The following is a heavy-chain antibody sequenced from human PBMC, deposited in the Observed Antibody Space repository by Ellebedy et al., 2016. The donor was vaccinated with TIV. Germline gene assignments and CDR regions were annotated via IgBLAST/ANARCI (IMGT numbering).Heavy chain of an antibody. D-gene: IGHD3-10*01. V-gene: IGHV3-11*06. J-gene: IGHJ3*02. CDR2: ISSSGRHT. CDR1: GFTFSDYY. Sequence: GESLKISCEASGFTFSDYYMTWIRQAPGKGLEWISYISSSGRHTNYADSVKGRFTISRDNAKKSMYLQVNSLRAEDTAVYYCASTHSYGSGSYYSDAFDIWGQGTMVTVSS. CDR3: ASTHSYGSGSYYSDAFDI.